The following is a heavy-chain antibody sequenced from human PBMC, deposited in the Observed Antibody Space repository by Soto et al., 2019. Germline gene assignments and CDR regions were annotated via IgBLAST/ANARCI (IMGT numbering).Heavy chain of an antibody. CDR2: ISSSSSTI. Sequence: GGSLRLSCAASGFTFSSYSMNWVRQAPGKGLEWVSYISSSSSTIYYADSVKGRFTISRDNAKNSLYLQMNSLRAEDTAVYYCARDSAPDIYYGDYGVMGYWGQGTLVTVSS. CDR1: GFTFSSYS. D-gene: IGHD4-17*01. V-gene: IGHV3-48*01. CDR3: ARDSAPDIYYGDYGVMGY. J-gene: IGHJ4*02.